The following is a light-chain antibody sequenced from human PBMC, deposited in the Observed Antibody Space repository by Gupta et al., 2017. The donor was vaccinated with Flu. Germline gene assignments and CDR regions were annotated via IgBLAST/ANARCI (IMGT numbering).Light chain of an antibody. V-gene: IGLV3-21*02. CDR2: DDR. CDR3: HVWDSSSDHGV. J-gene: IGLJ3*02. CDR1: NIGIKS. Sequence: SSVLTLPPSVSGASGQTARKTCGGNNIGIKSVHWYQQKPGQAPVLVVYDDRQRPSGIPERFSGSNSENTATLTISRVEAGDEADYYCHVWDSSSDHGVFGGGTKLTVL.